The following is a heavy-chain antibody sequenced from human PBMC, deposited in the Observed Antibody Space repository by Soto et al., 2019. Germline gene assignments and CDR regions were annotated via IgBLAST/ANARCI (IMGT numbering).Heavy chain of an antibody. CDR2: IYHSGTT. D-gene: IGHD3-22*01. V-gene: IGHV4-31*03. Sequence: SETLSLTCTVSGGSISTGGYYWSWIRQHPGKGLECIGYIYHSGTTYYNPSLKSRVIISVDASKSQFSLKLSSVTAADTAVYYCAINGGYYDRSGPKYCPHWLQGTLV. CDR3: AINGGYYDRSGPKYCPH. CDR1: GGSISTGGYY. J-gene: IGHJ1*01.